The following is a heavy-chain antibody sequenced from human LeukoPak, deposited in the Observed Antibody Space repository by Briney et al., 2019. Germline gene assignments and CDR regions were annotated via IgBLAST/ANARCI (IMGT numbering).Heavy chain of an antibody. CDR2: IYTSGST. D-gene: IGHD1-26*01. CDR3: ARENSGSYREFDY. CDR1: GGSMSSYY. V-gene: IGHV4-4*07. J-gene: IGHJ4*02. Sequence: SETLSLTCTVSGGSMSSYYWSWIRQPAGKGLEWIGRIYTSGSTNYNASLKSRVSMSVDTSKNQFSLKLSSVTAADTAVFYCARENSGSYREFDYWGQGTLVTVSS.